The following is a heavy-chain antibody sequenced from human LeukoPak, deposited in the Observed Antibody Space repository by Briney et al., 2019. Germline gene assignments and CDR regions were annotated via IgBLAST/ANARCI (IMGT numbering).Heavy chain of an antibody. D-gene: IGHD3-22*01. J-gene: IGHJ3*02. CDR1: GGSFSGYY. V-gene: IGHV4-34*01. Sequence: SETLSLTCAVYGGSFSGYYWSWIRQPPGKGLEWIGEINHSGSTNYNPSLKSRVTISVDTSKNQCSLKLSSVTAADTAVYYCARDHYYDSSGHYYVGGDAFDIWGQGTMVTVSS. CDR2: INHSGST. CDR3: ARDHYYDSSGHYYVGGDAFDI.